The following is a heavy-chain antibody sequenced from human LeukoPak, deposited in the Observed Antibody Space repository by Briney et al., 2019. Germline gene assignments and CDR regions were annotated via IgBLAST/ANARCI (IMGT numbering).Heavy chain of an antibody. CDR1: GYTFTGYY. CDR3: AREVSDGGYGMDV. J-gene: IGHJ6*02. CDR2: INPNSGGT. V-gene: IGHV1-2*04. D-gene: IGHD3-16*01. Sequence: ASVKVSCKASGYTFTGYYMHWVRQAPGQGLEWMGWINPNSGGTNYAQKFQGWVTMTRDTSISTAYMELSRLRSDDTAVYYCAREVSDGGYGMDVWGQGTTVTVSS.